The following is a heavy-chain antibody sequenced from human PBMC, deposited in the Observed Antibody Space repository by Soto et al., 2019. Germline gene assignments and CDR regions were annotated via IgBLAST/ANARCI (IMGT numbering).Heavy chain of an antibody. D-gene: IGHD3-10*01. Sequence: SETLSLTCTVSGGSISSYYWSWIRQPPGKGLEWIGYIYYSGSTNYNPSLKSRVTISVDTSKNQFSLKLSSVTAADTAVYYCARDGYYGSGSYGYYYYYGMDVWGQGTTVTVSS. J-gene: IGHJ6*02. V-gene: IGHV4-59*01. CDR2: IYYSGST. CDR1: GGSISSYY. CDR3: ARDGYYGSGSYGYYYYYGMDV.